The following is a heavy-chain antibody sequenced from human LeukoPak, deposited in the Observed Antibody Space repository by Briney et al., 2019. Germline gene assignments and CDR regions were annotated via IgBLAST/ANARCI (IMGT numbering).Heavy chain of an antibody. J-gene: IGHJ4*02. Sequence: ASVKVSCKASGYTFTGYYMHWVRQATGQGLEWMGWMNPNSGDTGYAQNFQGRVTMTRDTSINTAYMELSSLRSEDTAVYYCARTLRNGYIEGYWGQGTLVTVSS. CDR2: MNPNSGDT. V-gene: IGHV1-8*02. CDR1: GYTFTGYY. CDR3: ARTLRNGYIEGY. D-gene: IGHD5-24*01.